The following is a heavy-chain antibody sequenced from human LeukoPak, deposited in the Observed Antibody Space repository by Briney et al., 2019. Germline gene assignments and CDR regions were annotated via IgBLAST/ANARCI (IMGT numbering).Heavy chain of an antibody. V-gene: IGHV1-3*03. CDR2: IDAGNGRT. J-gene: IGHJ6*03. CDR1: GYDFTKYA. CDR3: ARGTTLRYFDYHRYMDV. D-gene: IGHD3-9*01. Sequence: ASVKVSCKASGYDFTKYAVQWVRQAPGQRLEWMGWIDAGNGRTKYSQDFQGRVTMTRNTSISTAYMELSSLRSEDTAVYYCARGTTLRYFDYHRYMDVWGKGTTVTISS.